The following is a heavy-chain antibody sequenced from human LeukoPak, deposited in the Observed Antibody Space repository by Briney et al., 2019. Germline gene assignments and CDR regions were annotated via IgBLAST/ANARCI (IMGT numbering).Heavy chain of an antibody. CDR2: MNPNNGNT. Sequence: ASVKVSCKASGFTFTSYDINWMRQASGQGLEWMGWMNPNNGNTGYAQKFQGRVTMTRDTSISTAYMELRGLRSEDTAVYYCVRDGEGVAISVNYWFDPWGQGTLVTVSS. V-gene: IGHV1-8*01. CDR1: GFTFTSYD. J-gene: IGHJ5*02. CDR3: VRDGEGVAISVNYWFDP. D-gene: IGHD3-10*01.